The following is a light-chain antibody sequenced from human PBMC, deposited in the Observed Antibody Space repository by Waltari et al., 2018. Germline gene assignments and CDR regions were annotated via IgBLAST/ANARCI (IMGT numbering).Light chain of an antibody. V-gene: IGKV1-39*01. CDR1: QSVGNY. CDR3: QQTYSAPLS. Sequence: IQFTQSPSSLSACVEDRLTFTCRASQSVGNYVNWYQNRPGQAPKVLIYAASTLQGGVPSRFSGSGSGTVFTLTINSLQPEDLSIYYCQQTYSAPLSFGGGTKVEMK. J-gene: IGKJ4*01. CDR2: AAS.